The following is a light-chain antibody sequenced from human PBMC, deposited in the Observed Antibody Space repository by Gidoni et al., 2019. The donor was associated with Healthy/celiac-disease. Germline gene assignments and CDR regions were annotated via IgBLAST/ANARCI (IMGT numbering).Light chain of an antibody. J-gene: IGKJ1*01. Sequence: GDRVTITCRASQSISSWLAWYQQKPRKAPKLLIYDASSLESGVPSRFSDSGSGTEFTLTISSLQPDDFATYYCQQYNSYSWTFGQGTKVEIK. CDR1: QSISSW. V-gene: IGKV1-5*01. CDR2: DAS. CDR3: QQYNSYSWT.